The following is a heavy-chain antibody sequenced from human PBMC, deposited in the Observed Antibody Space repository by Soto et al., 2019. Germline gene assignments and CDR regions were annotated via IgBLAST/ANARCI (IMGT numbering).Heavy chain of an antibody. CDR3: EKDPTLGYCRGGSALFN. D-gene: IGHD2-15*01. CDR1: GFTFSSYA. CDR2: ISGSGGST. V-gene: IGHV3-23*01. Sequence: PGGSLRLSCAASGFTFSSYAMSWVRQAPGKGLEWVSAISGSGGSTYYANSVKGRFTISRDNSKNTLYLQMNSLRAEDTAVHYCEKDPTLGYCRGGSALFNWGRETLVPAS. J-gene: IGHJ4*02.